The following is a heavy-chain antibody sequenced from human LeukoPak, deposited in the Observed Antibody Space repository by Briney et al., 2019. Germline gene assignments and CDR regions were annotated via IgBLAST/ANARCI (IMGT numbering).Heavy chain of an antibody. D-gene: IGHD2-8*02. CDR3: ARGFRIEVVYAQSGTFNI. V-gene: IGHV4-39*01. J-gene: IGHJ3*02. CDR2: IYYSGSN. CDR1: GGSISSSSYY. Sequence: SETLSLTCTVSGGSISSSSYYWGWIRQPPGKGLERIGSIYYSGSNYYNPSLKSRVTISVDTSNNQLSLKLSSVTAADTAVYYCARGFRIEVVYAQSGTFNIWGQGTMVTVSS.